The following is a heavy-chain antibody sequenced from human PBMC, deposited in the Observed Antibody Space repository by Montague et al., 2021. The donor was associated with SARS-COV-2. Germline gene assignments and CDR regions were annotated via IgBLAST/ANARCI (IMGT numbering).Heavy chain of an antibody. Sequence: SETLSLTCIVSGESIDRDTYYWGWLRQSPGKGLEWIGSLSSSGSTYYNPSLRSRVTISMDTSKNHFALKANSVTATDTAVYFCARPGSVSGWFYFDDWGQGTLVSVSS. CDR2: LSSSGST. CDR1: GESIDRDTYY. CDR3: ARPGSVSGWFYFDD. J-gene: IGHJ4*02. V-gene: IGHV4-39*02. D-gene: IGHD6-19*01.